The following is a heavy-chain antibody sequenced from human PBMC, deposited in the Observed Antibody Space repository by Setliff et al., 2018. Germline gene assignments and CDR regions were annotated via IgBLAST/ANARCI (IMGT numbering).Heavy chain of an antibody. CDR2: ISGSGGST. V-gene: IGHV3-23*01. CDR3: ARNWVTAQHYYYGMDV. D-gene: IGHD2-21*02. J-gene: IGHJ6*02. Sequence: GGSLRLSCAASGFSFSSYAMSWVRQAPGKGLEWVSAISGSGGSTYYADSVKGRFTISRDNSKNTLYLQMDSLRAEDTAVYYCARNWVTAQHYYYGMDVWGQGTTVTVSS. CDR1: GFSFSSYA.